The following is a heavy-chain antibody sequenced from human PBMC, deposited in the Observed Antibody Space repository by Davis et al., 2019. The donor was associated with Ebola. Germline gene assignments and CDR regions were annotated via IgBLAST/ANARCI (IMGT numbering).Heavy chain of an antibody. J-gene: IGHJ6*02. Sequence: GESLKISCAASGFTFSSYSMNWVRQAPGKGLEWVSAISGSGGSTYYADSVKGRFTISRDNAKNSLYLQMNSLRAEDTAVYYCARAPVDTADEYYYYYGMDVWGQGTTVTVSS. CDR1: GFTFSSYS. CDR3: ARAPVDTADEYYYYYGMDV. V-gene: IGHV3-21*04. D-gene: IGHD5-18*01. CDR2: ISGSGGST.